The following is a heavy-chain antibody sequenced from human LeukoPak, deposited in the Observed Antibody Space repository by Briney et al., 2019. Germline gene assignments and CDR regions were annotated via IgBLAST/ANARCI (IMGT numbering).Heavy chain of an antibody. Sequence: PGGSLRLSCAASGFTFSSYWMSWVRQAPGKGLEWVANIKQDGRAKYYVDSVKRRFTIYRDDAKKSLYLQINSLRAEDTAVYYCARDAWKDRYFDYWGQGTLVAGSS. D-gene: IGHD1-1*01. CDR2: IKQDGRAK. CDR3: ARDAWKDRYFDY. CDR1: GFTFSSYW. J-gene: IGHJ4*02. V-gene: IGHV3-7*01.